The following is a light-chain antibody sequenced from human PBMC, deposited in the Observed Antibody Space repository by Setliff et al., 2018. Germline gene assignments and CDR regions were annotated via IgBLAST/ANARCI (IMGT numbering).Light chain of an antibody. CDR2: GVT. V-gene: IGLV2-14*03. J-gene: IGLJ1*01. Sequence: QSVLTQPASVSGSPGQSITISCSGTSNDVGSYDLVSWYQQHPGKAPKLIIYGVTGRPSGVSDRFSGSKSGNTASLTISGLQAEDEADYYCSSYTNSNTDVFGTGTKVTVL. CDR3: SSYTNSNTDV. CDR1: SNDVGSYDL.